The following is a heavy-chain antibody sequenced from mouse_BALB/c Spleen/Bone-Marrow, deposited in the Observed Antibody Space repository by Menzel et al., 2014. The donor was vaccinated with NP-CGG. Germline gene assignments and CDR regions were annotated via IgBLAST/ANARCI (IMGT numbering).Heavy chain of an antibody. Sequence: EVKVEESGGGLVQPGGPLKLSCATSGFDFSRYWMSWVRRAPGKGLEWIGEINPDSSTINYTPSLKDKFIISRDNAKNTLYLQMSKVRSEDTALYYCARLSYYGRFAYWGQGTLVTVSA. CDR2: INPDSSTI. CDR3: ARLSYYGRFAY. J-gene: IGHJ3*01. CDR1: GFDFSRYW. V-gene: IGHV4-1*02. D-gene: IGHD1-1*01.